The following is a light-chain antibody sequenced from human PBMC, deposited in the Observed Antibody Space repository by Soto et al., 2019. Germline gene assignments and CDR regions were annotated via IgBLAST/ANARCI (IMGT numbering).Light chain of an antibody. V-gene: IGLV2-14*01. CDR2: VVS. Sequence: QSALTQRASVSGSPGQSITISCTGTSSDVGAYDYVSWYQQHPDKAPKLIIFVVSNRPSGVSNRFSGSKSGNTASLTISGLQAEDEAAYYCSLYTSSDTPYVFGTGTKVTVL. CDR3: SLYTSSDTPYV. J-gene: IGLJ1*01. CDR1: SSDVGAYDY.